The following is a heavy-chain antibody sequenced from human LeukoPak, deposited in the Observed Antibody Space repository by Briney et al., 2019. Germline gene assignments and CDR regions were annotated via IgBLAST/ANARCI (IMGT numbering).Heavy chain of an antibody. CDR3: ARDARGPYCSGGSCYRNYYYYGMDV. J-gene: IGHJ6*02. D-gene: IGHD2-15*01. Sequence: SETLSLTCTVSGGSISSYYWSWIRQPAGKGLEWIGRIYTSGSTNYNPSLKSRVTMSVDTSKNQFSLKLSSVTAADTAVYYCARDARGPYCSGGSCYRNYYYYGMDVWGQGTTVTVSS. CDR1: GGSISSYY. CDR2: IYTSGST. V-gene: IGHV4-4*07.